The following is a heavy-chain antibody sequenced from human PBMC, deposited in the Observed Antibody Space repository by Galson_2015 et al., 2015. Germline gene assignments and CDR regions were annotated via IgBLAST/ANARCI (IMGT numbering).Heavy chain of an antibody. Sequence: AVKVSCKASGYTFPSYGVSWVRPASGQGLECLGWIRANTGDTIYAQRLQGRVAMTTDTSTSTASMELRSLTSDDTAVYYCARFGFGELLSYWGQGALVTVSS. V-gene: IGHV1-18*01. J-gene: IGHJ4*02. CDR1: GYTFPSYG. CDR2: IRANTGDT. D-gene: IGHD3-10*01. CDR3: ARFGFGELLSY.